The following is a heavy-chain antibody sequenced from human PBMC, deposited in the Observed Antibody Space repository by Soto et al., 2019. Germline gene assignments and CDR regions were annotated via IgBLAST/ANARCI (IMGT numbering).Heavy chain of an antibody. V-gene: IGHV3-30*18. J-gene: IGHJ4*02. CDR3: AKDSRGSSSWYPKDFDY. CDR2: ISYDGSNK. Sequence: QVQLVESGGGVVQPGRSLRLSCAASGFTFSSYGMHWVRQAPGKGLEWVAVISYDGSNKYYADSVKGRFTISRDNSKNTLYLQMNSLRAEDTAVYYCAKDSRGSSSWYPKDFDYWGQGTLVTVSS. D-gene: IGHD6-13*01. CDR1: GFTFSSYG.